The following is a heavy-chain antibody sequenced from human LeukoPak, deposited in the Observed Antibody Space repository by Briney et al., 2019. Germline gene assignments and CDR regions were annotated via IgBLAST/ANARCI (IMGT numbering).Heavy chain of an antibody. V-gene: IGHV3-23*01. Sequence: GGSLRLSCAASGFTFSSYAMSWVRQAPGKGLELVSAISGSGGSTYYADSVKGRFTISRDNSKNTLYLQMNSLRAEDTAVYYCAKGNYDFWSGEAYYFDYWGQGTLVTVSS. J-gene: IGHJ4*02. CDR1: GFTFSSYA. CDR2: ISGSGGST. CDR3: AKGNYDFWSGEAYYFDY. D-gene: IGHD3-3*01.